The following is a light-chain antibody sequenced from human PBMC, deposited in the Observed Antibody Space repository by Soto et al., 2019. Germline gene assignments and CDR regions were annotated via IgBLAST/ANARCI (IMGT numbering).Light chain of an antibody. CDR2: EVS. Sequence: QSALTQPPSASGSPGQSVTISCTGTSSDVGGYNYVSWYQQHPGKAPKLMIYEVSKRPSGVPDRFSGSKSGNTASLTVSGLQAEDEADYCCSSYAGSKNYVVFGGGTKLTVL. CDR1: SSDVGGYNY. J-gene: IGLJ2*01. CDR3: SSYAGSKNYVV. V-gene: IGLV2-8*01.